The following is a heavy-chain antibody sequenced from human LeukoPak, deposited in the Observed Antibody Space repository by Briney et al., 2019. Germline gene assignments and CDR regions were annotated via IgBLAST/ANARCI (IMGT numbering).Heavy chain of an antibody. CDR3: ARGVASWHYYMDV. Sequence: GASVKVSCKASGYTFTSYDINWVRQATGQGLEWMGWMNPNSGGTNYAQKFQGRVTMTRDTSISTAYMELSRLRSDGTAVYYCARGVASWHYYMDVWGKGTTVTVSS. V-gene: IGHV1-2*02. J-gene: IGHJ6*03. D-gene: IGHD2-2*01. CDR1: GYTFTSYD. CDR2: MNPNSGGT.